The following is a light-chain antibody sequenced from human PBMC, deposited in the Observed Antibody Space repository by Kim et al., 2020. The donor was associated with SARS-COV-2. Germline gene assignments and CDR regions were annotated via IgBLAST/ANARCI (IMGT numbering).Light chain of an antibody. V-gene: IGKV1-39*01. CDR3: QQSHTAPLLT. Sequence: SVGDRVTITCRASQSINAYLNWYQQKPGKAPKLLIYAASTLQSGVPSRFSGSGSGTDITLTINSLQTEDFATYYCQQSHTAPLLTFGGGTKVDIK. J-gene: IGKJ4*01. CDR2: AAS. CDR1: QSINAY.